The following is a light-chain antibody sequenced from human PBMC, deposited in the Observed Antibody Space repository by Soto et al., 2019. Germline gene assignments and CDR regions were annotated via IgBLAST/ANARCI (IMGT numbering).Light chain of an antibody. CDR1: SSDVGGYNY. V-gene: IGLV2-14*01. CDR2: EVS. J-gene: IGLJ1*01. CDR3: SSFTNTITRYA. Sequence: QSALTQPASVSGSPGQAITISCTGTSSDVGGYNYVSWFQHHPRKAPKLIIYEVSYRPSGVSARFSGSKSGDTASLTISGLQAEDEADYYCSSFTNTITRYAFGTGTKVTVL.